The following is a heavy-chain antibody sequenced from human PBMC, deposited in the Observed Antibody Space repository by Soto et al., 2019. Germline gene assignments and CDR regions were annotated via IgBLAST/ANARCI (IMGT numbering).Heavy chain of an antibody. V-gene: IGHV4-4*02. CDR1: GGSFTSNNW. J-gene: IGHJ4*02. CDR3: ARRDTGTSVDE. CDR2: IYRTGST. D-gene: IGHD1-7*01. Sequence: TLSLTCAVSGGSFTSNNWWTWVRQPPGQGLEWIGEIYRTGSTNYNPSLKSRVTISLDKSENQFSLKVTSLTAADTAVYYCARRDTGTSVDEWGKGTSVTVSS.